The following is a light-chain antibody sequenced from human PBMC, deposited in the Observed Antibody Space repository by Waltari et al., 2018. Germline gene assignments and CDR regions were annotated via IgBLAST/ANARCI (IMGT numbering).Light chain of an antibody. Sequence: QSALTQPRSVSGSPGQSVTISCTGTSREVGGYNYVSRYQQHPGKAPKLMIYDVSKRPSGVPDRFSGSKSGNTASLTISGLQAEDEADYYCCSYAGSYTFVVFGGGTKLTVL. V-gene: IGLV2-11*01. CDR2: DVS. J-gene: IGLJ2*01. CDR1: SREVGGYNY. CDR3: CSYAGSYTFVV.